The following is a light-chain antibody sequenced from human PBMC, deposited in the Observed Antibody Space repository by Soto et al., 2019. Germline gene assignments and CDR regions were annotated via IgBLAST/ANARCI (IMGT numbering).Light chain of an antibody. V-gene: IGKV1-39*01. J-gene: IGKJ1*01. CDR2: AAS. CDR3: QQSYSTLRT. Sequence: IQMTQSPSSLSASVGDIVTITCRASQSISSYLNWYQQKPGKAPKLLIYAASSLQSGVPSRFSGSGSGTDFTLTISSLQPEDFATYYCQQSYSTLRTFGQGTKVDIK. CDR1: QSISSY.